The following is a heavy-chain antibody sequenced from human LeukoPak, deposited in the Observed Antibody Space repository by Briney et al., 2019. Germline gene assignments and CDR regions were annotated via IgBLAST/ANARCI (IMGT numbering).Heavy chain of an antibody. CDR1: GFTFSSYA. Sequence: GGSLRLSCAASGFTFSSYAMSWVRQAPGKGLEWVSIISGSGGSTNYADPVKGRFTISRDNSKNTLYLQMHSLRAEDTAVYYCAKDRRAAAGESFGYWGQGTLVTVSS. V-gene: IGHV3-23*01. CDR2: ISGSGGST. CDR3: AKDRRAAAGESFGY. J-gene: IGHJ4*02. D-gene: IGHD6-13*01.